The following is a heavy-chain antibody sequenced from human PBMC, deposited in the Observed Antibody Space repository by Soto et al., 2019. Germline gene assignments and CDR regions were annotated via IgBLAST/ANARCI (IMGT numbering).Heavy chain of an antibody. CDR3: ARGGGWEVQYYFDP. CDR2: ISPYNGNT. V-gene: IGHV1-18*01. D-gene: IGHD1-26*01. Sequence: QVQLVQSGTEVKKPGASVKVSCEASGYTFTNYGSSWVRQAPGQGLEWMGWISPYNGNTKYAQKLQGRLTMTTDTSTSIAYVELRRLSSDDTALYYCARGGGWEVQYYFDPWGQGTLVTVSS. CDR1: GYTFTNYG. J-gene: IGHJ5*02.